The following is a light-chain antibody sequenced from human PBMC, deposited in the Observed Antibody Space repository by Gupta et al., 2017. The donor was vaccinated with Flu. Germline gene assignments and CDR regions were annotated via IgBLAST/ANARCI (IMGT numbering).Light chain of an antibody. CDR3: AAWDDSLNGPV. CDR2: SNN. CDR1: SSNIGSNT. Sequence: QSVLTQPPSASGTPGQRVTISCSGSSSNIGSNTVNWYQQPPGTPPKLLIYSNNQRPSGVPDRFSGSKSGTSASLAISGLQSEDEAEYYCAAWDDSLNGPVFGGGTKLTVL. V-gene: IGLV1-44*01. J-gene: IGLJ2*01.